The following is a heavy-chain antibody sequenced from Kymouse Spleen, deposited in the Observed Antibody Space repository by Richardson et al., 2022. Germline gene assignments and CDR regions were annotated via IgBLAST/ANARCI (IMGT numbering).Heavy chain of an antibody. D-gene: IGHD5-18,IGHD5-18*01. CDR1: GFTFSSYD. J-gene: IGHJ6*02. Sequence: EVQLVESGGGLVQPGGSLRLSCAASGFTFSSYDMHWVRQATGKGLEWVSAIGTAGDTYYPGSVKGRFTISRENAKNSLYLQMNSLRAGDTAVYYCARGGYSYGHYGMDVWGQGTTVTVSS. CDR3: ARGGYSYGHYGMDV. V-gene: IGHV3-13*01. CDR2: IGTAGDT.